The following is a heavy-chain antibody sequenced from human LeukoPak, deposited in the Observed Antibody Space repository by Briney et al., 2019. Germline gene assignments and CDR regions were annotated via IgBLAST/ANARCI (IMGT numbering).Heavy chain of an antibody. CDR3: ARWSVNYYYYMDA. CDR2: INHSGST. D-gene: IGHD4-23*01. V-gene: IGHV4-34*01. CDR1: GGSFSGYY. Sequence: PSETLSLTCAVYGGSFSGYYWSWIRQPPGKGLEWIGEINHSGSTNYNPSLKSRVTISVDTSKNQFSLKLSSVTAADTAVYYCARWSVNYYYYMDAWGKGTTVTVSS. J-gene: IGHJ6*03.